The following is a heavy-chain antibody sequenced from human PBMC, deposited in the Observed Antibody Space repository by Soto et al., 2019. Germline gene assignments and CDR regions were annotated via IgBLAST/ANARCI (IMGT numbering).Heavy chain of an antibody. Sequence: GGSLSLSCAASGFTFSRFELHWVRQAPGKGLGWISYISSSGSTAYYASSVEGRFTISRDNANNSVYLQMDSLRAEDTALYYCTRAAWFPYLSFYWGQGALVTVSS. J-gene: IGHJ4*02. D-gene: IGHD3-10*01. CDR3: TRAAWFPYLSFY. CDR1: GFTFSRFE. CDR2: ISSSGSTA. V-gene: IGHV3-48*03.